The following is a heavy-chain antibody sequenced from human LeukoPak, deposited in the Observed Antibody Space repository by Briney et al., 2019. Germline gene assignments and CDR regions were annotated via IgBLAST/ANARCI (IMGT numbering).Heavy chain of an antibody. D-gene: IGHD2-15*01. CDR3: ARGGSGGCSEEAFDI. CDR2: IYTSGST. CDR1: GGSISSYY. J-gene: IGHJ3*02. Sequence: SETLSLTCTVSGGSISSYYWSWIRQPAGKGLEWIGRIYTSGSTNYNPSLKSRVTMSVDTSKNQFSLKLSSVTAADTAVYYCARGGSGGCSEEAFDIWGQGTMVTVSS. V-gene: IGHV4-4*07.